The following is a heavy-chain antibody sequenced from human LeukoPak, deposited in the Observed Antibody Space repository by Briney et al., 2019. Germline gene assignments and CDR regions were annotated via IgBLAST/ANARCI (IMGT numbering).Heavy chain of an antibody. Sequence: PSETLSLTCTVSGGSISSSSYYWGWIRQPPGKGLEWIGSIYYSGSTYYNPSLKSRVTISVDTSKNQISLRLSSVTAADTAVYYCARSLEYCSSTGCYWGDFDYWGQGTLVTVSS. J-gene: IGHJ4*02. D-gene: IGHD2-2*01. CDR2: IYYSGST. CDR3: ARSLEYCSSTGCYWGDFDY. V-gene: IGHV4-39*07. CDR1: GGSISSSSYY.